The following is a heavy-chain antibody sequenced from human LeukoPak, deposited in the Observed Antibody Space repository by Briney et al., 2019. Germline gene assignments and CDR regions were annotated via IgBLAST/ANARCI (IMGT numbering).Heavy chain of an antibody. J-gene: IGHJ5*02. CDR2: IYPGDSDT. D-gene: IGHD1-26*01. V-gene: IGHV5-51*01. CDR3: ARRIVGATARFDP. Sequence: GESLKISCKGSGYSFTSYWIGWVRQVPGKGLEWMGIIYPGDSDTRYSPSFQGQVTISADKSISTAYLQWSSLKASDTAMYYCARRIVGATARFDPWGQGTLVTVSS. CDR1: GYSFTSYW.